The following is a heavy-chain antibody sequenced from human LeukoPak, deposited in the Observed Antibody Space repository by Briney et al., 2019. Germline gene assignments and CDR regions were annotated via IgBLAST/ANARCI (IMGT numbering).Heavy chain of an antibody. CDR3: ARRIQGMAPYYFDY. J-gene: IGHJ4*02. CDR2: INSDGGST. V-gene: IGHV3-74*01. CDR1: GFTFSSYW. D-gene: IGHD5-24*01. Sequence: GGSLRLSCTASGFTFSSYWMHWVRQAPGKGLVWVSRINSDGGSTSYADSVKGRFTISRDNAKNTLYLQVNSLRAEDTAVYYRARRIQGMAPYYFDYWGQGTLVTVSS.